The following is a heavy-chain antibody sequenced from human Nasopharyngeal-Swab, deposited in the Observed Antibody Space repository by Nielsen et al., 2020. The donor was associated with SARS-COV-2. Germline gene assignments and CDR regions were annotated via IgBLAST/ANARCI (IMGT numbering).Heavy chain of an antibody. D-gene: IGHD2/OR15-2a*01. J-gene: IGHJ4*02. CDR3: AKDLRGPYFF. V-gene: IGHV3-53*01. CDR2: LYRDLST. Sequence: GESLKISCAASGFLVRENYMSWVRQAPGGGLEWVSVLYRDLSTSYVDSVKGRFTISRDNSKNTLSLQMNSLRAEDTAVYYCAKDLRGPYFFWGQGTLVTVSS. CDR1: GFLVRENY.